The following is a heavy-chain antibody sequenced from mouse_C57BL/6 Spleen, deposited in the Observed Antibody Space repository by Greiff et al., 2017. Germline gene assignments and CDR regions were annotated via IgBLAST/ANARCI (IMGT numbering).Heavy chain of an antibody. CDR3: AREGGYSNYDYAIDY. CDR1: GYSFTGYY. V-gene: IGHV1-42*01. D-gene: IGHD2-5*01. J-gene: IGHJ4*01. CDR2: INPSTGGT. Sequence: EVQLQQSGPELVKPGASVKISCKASGYSFTGYYMNWVKQSPEKSLEWIGEINPSTGGTTYNQKFKAKATLTVDKSSSTAYMQLKSLTSEDSAVYYCAREGGYSNYDYAIDYWGQGTSVTVSS.